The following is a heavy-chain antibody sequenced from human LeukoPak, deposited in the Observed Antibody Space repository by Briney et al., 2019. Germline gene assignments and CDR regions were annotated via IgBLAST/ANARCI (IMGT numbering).Heavy chain of an antibody. D-gene: IGHD1-26*01. CDR3: ATDRVGAIGY. V-gene: IGHV1-46*01. J-gene: IGHJ4*02. CDR1: GYTFTSYK. CDR2: INPSGGST. Sequence: GASVKVSCKASGYTFTSYKNHWVRQAPGQGLEWMGIINPSGGSTSYAQKFQGRVTMTRDTSTSTVYMELSSLRSEDTAVYYCATDRVGAIGYWGQGTLVTVSS.